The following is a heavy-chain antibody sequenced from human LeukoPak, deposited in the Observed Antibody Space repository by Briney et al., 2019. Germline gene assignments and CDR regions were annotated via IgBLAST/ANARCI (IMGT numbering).Heavy chain of an antibody. CDR1: GGSISSGGYY. D-gene: IGHD3-3*01. Sequence: SETLSLTCTVSGGSISSGGYYWSWIRQPAGKGLEWIGRIYTSGNTNYNPSLKSRATISVDTSKNQFSLKLSSVTAADTAVYYCARGSRSNTIFGVAKYYFDYWGQRTLVTVSS. J-gene: IGHJ4*02. V-gene: IGHV4-61*02. CDR2: IYTSGNT. CDR3: ARGSRSNTIFGVAKYYFDY.